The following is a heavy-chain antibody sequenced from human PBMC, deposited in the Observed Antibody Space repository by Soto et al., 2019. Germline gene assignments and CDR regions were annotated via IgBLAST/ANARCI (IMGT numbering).Heavy chain of an antibody. V-gene: IGHV1-2*02. Sequence: QWVRQAPGQGLQWMGWINVNSGDIKYAQAFQGRVTLTRDTSXXXVYMELTRLTPDDTAVYYCARDMDYYYGSGTGNGHGVXGQGTTVTV. CDR3: ARDMDYYYGSGTGNGHGV. J-gene: IGHJ6*02. CDR2: INVNSGDI. D-gene: IGHD3-10*01.